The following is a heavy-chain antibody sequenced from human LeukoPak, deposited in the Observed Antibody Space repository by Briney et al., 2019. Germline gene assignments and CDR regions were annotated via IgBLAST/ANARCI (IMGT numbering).Heavy chain of an antibody. CDR2: ISSSGGNI. CDR3: ARRYCSSTSCTLDN. D-gene: IGHD2-2*01. V-gene: IGHV3-48*03. J-gene: IGHJ4*02. Sequence: PGGSLRLSCAASGFTFSSYEMNWARQGPGKGLGWVSYISSSGGNIYYADSVKGRFTISRDNAKNSLYLQMNSLRAEDTAVYYYARRYCSSTSCTLDNWGQGTLITVSS. CDR1: GFTFSSYE.